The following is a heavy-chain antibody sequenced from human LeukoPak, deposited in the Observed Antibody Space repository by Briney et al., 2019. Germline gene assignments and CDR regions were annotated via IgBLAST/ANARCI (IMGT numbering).Heavy chain of an antibody. CDR1: GGSISSSSYY. V-gene: IGHV4-39*07. Sequence: PSETLSLTCTVSGGSISSSSYYWGWIRQPPGKGREWIGSIYYSGSTYYNPFLKSRVTISVDTSKNQFSLKLSSVTAADTAVYYCARDRSIAAAEYFDYWGQGTLVTVSS. CDR2: IYYSGST. J-gene: IGHJ4*02. CDR3: ARDRSIAAAEYFDY. D-gene: IGHD6-13*01.